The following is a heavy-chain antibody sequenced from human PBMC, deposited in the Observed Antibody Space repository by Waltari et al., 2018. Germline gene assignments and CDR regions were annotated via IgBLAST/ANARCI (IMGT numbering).Heavy chain of an antibody. CDR1: GFTFSNYA. V-gene: IGHV3-23*01. Sequence: EVQLLESGGDLVQPGGSLRLSCTASGFTFSNYAMSWVRQAPGKGRVWVSAIGGSGGNIFYTDSVKGRFTISRDNSKNTLYLQMNSLTAEDTAVYSCAKDRGYCSGGTCFSLGFDYWGQGTLVTVSS. CDR3: AKDRGYCSGGTCFSLGFDY. J-gene: IGHJ4*02. CDR2: IGGSGGNI. D-gene: IGHD2-15*01.